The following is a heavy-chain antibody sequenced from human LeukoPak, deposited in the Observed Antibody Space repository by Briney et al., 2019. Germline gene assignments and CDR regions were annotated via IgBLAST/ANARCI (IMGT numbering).Heavy chain of an antibody. CDR1: GGTFSSYA. CDR2: ITPIFGTA. Sequence: EASVKVSCKASGGTFSSYAISWVRQAPGQGLEWMGGITPIFGTANYAQKFQGRVTITADESTSTAYMELSSLRSEDTAVYYCASTTGAVTTGPAYYMDVWGKGTTVTVSS. V-gene: IGHV1-69*13. J-gene: IGHJ6*03. CDR3: ASTTGAVTTGPAYYMDV. D-gene: IGHD4-11*01.